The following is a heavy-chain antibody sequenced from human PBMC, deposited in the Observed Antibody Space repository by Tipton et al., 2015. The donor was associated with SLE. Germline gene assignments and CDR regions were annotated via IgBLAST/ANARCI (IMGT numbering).Heavy chain of an antibody. J-gene: IGHJ4*02. Sequence: TLSLTCAVYGGSFSGYYWSWIRQPPGKGLEWIGSIYYSGSTYYNPSLKSRVTIFVDTSKNQFSLNLSSVTAADTAVYYCATLHSSSYDYWGQGTLVTVSS. V-gene: IGHV4-34*01. CDR2: IYYSGST. CDR1: GGSFSGYY. CDR3: ATLHSSSYDY. D-gene: IGHD6-6*01.